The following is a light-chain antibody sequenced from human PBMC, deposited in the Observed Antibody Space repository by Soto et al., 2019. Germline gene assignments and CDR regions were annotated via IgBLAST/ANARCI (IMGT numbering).Light chain of an antibody. CDR2: GAS. V-gene: IGKV3-15*01. CDR1: QSVSSN. Sequence: IVMTQSPATLSVSPGERATLSCRASQSVSSNLAWYQQKPGQAPRRLIYGASTRATGIPARFSGSGSGTEFTLTISSLQSEDFAAYYCQQYNNWPRTFGQGNKVDIK. CDR3: QQYNNWPRT. J-gene: IGKJ1*01.